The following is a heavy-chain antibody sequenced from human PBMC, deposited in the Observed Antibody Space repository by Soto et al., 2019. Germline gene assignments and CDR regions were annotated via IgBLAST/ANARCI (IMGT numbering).Heavy chain of an antibody. CDR1: GGSISSYY. J-gene: IGHJ4*02. CDR2: IYYSGST. Sequence: SETLSLTCTVSGGSISSYYWSWIRQPPGKGLEWIGYIYYSGSTNYNPSLKSRVTISVDTSKNQFSLKLSSVTAADTAVYYCARGRYCSSTSCLNEWGQGNLVTVSS. CDR3: ARGRYCSSTSCLNE. D-gene: IGHD2-2*01. V-gene: IGHV4-59*01.